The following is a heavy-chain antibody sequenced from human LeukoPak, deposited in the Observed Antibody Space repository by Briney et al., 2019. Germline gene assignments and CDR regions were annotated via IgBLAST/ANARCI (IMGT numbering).Heavy chain of an antibody. Sequence: ASVKVSCKASGYTFTSYYMHWVRQAPGQGLEWMGIINPSGGSTSYAQKFQGRVTMTRDTSTSTVYMELSSLRSEDTAVYYCARGLLMTTVTTSGYYFDYWGQGTLVTVSS. V-gene: IGHV1-46*01. CDR1: GYTFTSYY. J-gene: IGHJ4*02. D-gene: IGHD4-17*01. CDR3: ARGLLMTTVTTSGYYFDY. CDR2: INPSGGST.